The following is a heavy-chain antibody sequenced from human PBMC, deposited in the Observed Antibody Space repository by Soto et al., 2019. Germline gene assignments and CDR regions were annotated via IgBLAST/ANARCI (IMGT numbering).Heavy chain of an antibody. Sequence: VASVKVSCKASGYTFTSYGISWVRQAPGQGLEWMGWISAYNGNTNYAQKLQGRVTMTTDTSTSTAYMELRSLRSDDTAVYYCARDRGITGTFRALQDWFDPWGQGTLVTVSS. J-gene: IGHJ5*02. CDR3: ARDRGITGTFRALQDWFDP. CDR2: ISAYNGNT. V-gene: IGHV1-18*01. CDR1: GYTFTSYG. D-gene: IGHD1-7*01.